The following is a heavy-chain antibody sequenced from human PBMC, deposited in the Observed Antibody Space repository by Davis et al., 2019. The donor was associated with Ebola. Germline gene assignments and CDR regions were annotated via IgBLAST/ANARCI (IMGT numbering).Heavy chain of an antibody. CDR3: TRDWGGSSDY. V-gene: IGHV3-49*04. CDR1: GFTFSSYA. CDR2: IRSKAYGGTT. J-gene: IGHJ4*02. D-gene: IGHD1-26*01. Sequence: GESLKISCAASGFTFSSYAMSWVRQAPGKGLEWVGFIRSKAYGGTTEYAASVKGRFTISRDDSKSIAYLQMNSLKTEDTAVYYCTRDWGGSSDYWGQGTLVTVSS.